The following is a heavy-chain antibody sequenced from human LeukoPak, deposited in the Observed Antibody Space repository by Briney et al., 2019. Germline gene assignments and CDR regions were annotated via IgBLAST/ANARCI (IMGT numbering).Heavy chain of an antibody. CDR3: ARTVTTHYFDY. CDR1: GGSFSGYY. D-gene: IGHD4-17*01. CDR2: INHSGST. J-gene: IGHJ4*02. V-gene: IGHV4-34*01. Sequence: SETLSLTCAVYGGSFSGYYWSWIRQPPGKGLEWMGEINHSGSTNYNPSLKSRVTISVDTSKNQFSLKLSSVTAADTAVYYCARTVTTHYFDYWGQGTLVTVSS.